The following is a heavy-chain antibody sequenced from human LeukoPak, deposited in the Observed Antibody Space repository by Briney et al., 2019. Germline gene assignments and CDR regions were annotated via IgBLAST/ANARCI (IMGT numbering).Heavy chain of an antibody. CDR3: ARTRAAMPVGELWS. D-gene: IGHD3-10*01. V-gene: IGHV1-18*04. J-gene: IGHJ4*02. CDR1: GYTFTSYG. CDR2: ISAYNGNT. Sequence: ASVKVSCKASGYTFTSYGINWVRQAPGQGLEWMGWISAYNGNTNYAQKFQGRVTMTTDTSTSTAYMELRSLRFDDTAVYYCARTRAAMPVGELWSWGQGTLVTVSS.